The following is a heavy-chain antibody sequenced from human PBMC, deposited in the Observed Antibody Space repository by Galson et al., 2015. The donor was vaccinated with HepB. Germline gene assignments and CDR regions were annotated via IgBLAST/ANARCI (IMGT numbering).Heavy chain of an antibody. J-gene: IGHJ4*02. CDR2: ISGSGGST. D-gene: IGHD6-19*01. Sequence: SLRLSCAASGFTFSNYAMSWVRQAPGKGLEWVPAISGSGGSTYYADSVKGRFTISRDNSKNTLYLQMNSLRAEDTAVYYCAKEGRENSGWQFDSWGQGTLVTVSS. CDR1: GFTFSNYA. V-gene: IGHV3-23*01. CDR3: AKEGRENSGWQFDS.